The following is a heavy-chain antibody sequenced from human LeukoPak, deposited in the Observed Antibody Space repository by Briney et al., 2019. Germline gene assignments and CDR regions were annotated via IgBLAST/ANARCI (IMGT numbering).Heavy chain of an antibody. CDR1: GYTFTSYG. D-gene: IGHD3-3*01. J-gene: IGHJ4*02. CDR2: ISAYNGNT. CDR3: AIEITIFGVVIQHYFDY. V-gene: IGHV1-18*01. Sequence: ASVKVSCKASGYTFTSYGISWVRQAPGQGLEWMGWISAYNGNTNYAQKLQGRVTITADESTSTAYMELSSLRSEDTAVYYCAIEITIFGVVIQHYFDYWGQGTLVTVSS.